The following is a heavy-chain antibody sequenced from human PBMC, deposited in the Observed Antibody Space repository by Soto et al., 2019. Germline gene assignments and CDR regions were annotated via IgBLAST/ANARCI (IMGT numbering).Heavy chain of an antibody. D-gene: IGHD3-10*01. CDR3: ARESYYGSGSYDVVDY. J-gene: IGHJ4*02. V-gene: IGHV3-21*01. CDR1: GFTFNDYT. Sequence: GGSLRLSCAASGFTFNDYTINWVRQAPGKGLEWVSSISGSGTYIKSADSVKGRFTISRDNAKNSLYLQMNSLRAEDTAVYYCARESYYGSGSYDVVDYWGQGTLVTVSS. CDR2: ISGSGTYI.